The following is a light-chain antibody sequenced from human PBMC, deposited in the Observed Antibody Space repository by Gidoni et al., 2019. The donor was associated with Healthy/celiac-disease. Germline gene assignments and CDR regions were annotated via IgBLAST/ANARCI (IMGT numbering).Light chain of an antibody. CDR2: GAS. CDR3: QQYGSSPQT. J-gene: IGKJ4*01. CDR1: QSVSSSY. Sequence: VLTQSPGTLSLSPGERATLSCRARQSVSSSYLAWYQQKPGQAPRLLIYGASSRATGIPDRFSGSGSGTDFTLTISRLEPEDFAVYYCQQYGSSPQTFGGGTKVEIK. V-gene: IGKV3-20*01.